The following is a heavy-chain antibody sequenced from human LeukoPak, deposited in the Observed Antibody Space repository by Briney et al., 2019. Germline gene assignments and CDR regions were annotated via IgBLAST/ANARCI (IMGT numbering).Heavy chain of an antibody. CDR3: ARERGYYFDY. J-gene: IGHJ4*02. CDR2: IYYSGST. CDR1: GVSITSGSYY. D-gene: IGHD3-10*01. V-gene: IGHV4-39*02. Sequence: SETLSLTCTVSGVSITSGSYYWGWIRQPPGKGLEWIGSIYYSGSTYYNPSLKSRVTISVDTSKNQFSLRLDSVTAADTAVYYCARERGYYFDYWGQGTLVTVSS.